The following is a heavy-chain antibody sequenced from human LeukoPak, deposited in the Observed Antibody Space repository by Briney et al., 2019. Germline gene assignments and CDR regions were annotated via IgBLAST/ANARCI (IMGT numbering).Heavy chain of an antibody. V-gene: IGHV4-39*01. CDR2: IYYSGST. D-gene: IGHD4-17*01. CDR3: ATGTMTTGGSGSFFDY. J-gene: IGHJ4*02. Sequence: KPSETLSLTCTVSGGSVSSSDYYWGWIRQPPGKGLEWIGSIYYSGSTYYNPSLKSRVIISVDTPKNQFSLKLSSVTAADTAVYYCATGTMTTGGSGSFFDYWGQGTLVTVSS. CDR1: GGSVSSSDYY.